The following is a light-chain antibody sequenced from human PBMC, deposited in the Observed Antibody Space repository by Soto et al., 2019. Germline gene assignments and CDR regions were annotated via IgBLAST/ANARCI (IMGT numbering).Light chain of an antibody. V-gene: IGKV1-6*01. CDR1: QGIRSE. Sequence: AIQMTQSPSSLSASVGDRVIITCRASQGIRSELAWYQQKPGKAPDLLIYAASTLPPGVPYRFSGSGSGTDFTLTISNLQPEDFATYYCLHDYNYPRTFGQGTKVEIK. J-gene: IGKJ1*01. CDR3: LHDYNYPRT. CDR2: AAS.